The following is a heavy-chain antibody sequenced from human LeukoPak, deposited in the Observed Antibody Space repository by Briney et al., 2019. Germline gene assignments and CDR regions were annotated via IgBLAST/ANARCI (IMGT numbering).Heavy chain of an antibody. Sequence: GGSLRLSCAASGFTFSSYSMNWVRQAPGKGLEWVSSISSSSSYIYYADSVKGRFTISRDNAKNSLYLQMNSLRAEDTAVYYCARYIVVVPAALYYFDYWGQGTLVTVSS. CDR1: GFTFSSYS. V-gene: IGHV3-21*01. CDR3: ARYIVVVPAALYYFDY. D-gene: IGHD2-2*01. J-gene: IGHJ4*02. CDR2: ISSSSSYI.